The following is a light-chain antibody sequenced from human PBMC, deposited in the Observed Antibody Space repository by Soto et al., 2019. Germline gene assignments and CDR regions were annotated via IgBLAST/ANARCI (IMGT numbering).Light chain of an antibody. CDR2: LGS. V-gene: IGKV2-28*01. J-gene: IGKJ4*01. Sequence: DIGVTPSPLSLPVTPGEPASISCRSSQSLLHSNGYNYLDWYLQKPGQSPQLLIYLGSNRASGVPDRFSGSGSGTDFTLKISRVEAEDVGVYYCMQALQTPLTFGGGTKVDIK. CDR1: QSLLHSNGYNY. CDR3: MQALQTPLT.